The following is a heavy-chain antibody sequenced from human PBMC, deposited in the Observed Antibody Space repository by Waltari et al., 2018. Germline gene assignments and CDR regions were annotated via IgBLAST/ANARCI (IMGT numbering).Heavy chain of an antibody. CDR1: GGSISSSSYY. J-gene: IGHJ4*02. D-gene: IGHD6-19*01. CDR3: AREASGWSRAYYFDY. V-gene: IGHV4-39*02. CDR2: IYYSGST. Sequence: QLQLQESGPGLVKPSETLSLTCTVSGGSISSSSYYWGWIRQPPGKGLEWIGSIYYSGSTYYNPSLKSRVTISVDTSKNQFSLKLSSVTAADTAVYYCAREASGWSRAYYFDYWGQGTLVTVSS.